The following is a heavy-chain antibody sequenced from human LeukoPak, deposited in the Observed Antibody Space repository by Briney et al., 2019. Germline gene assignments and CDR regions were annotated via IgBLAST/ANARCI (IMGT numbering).Heavy chain of an antibody. Sequence: GGSLRLSCEAAGLTFSSHSMNWVRQAPGKGLEWVSSISSRSSYIYYADSVKGRFTISRDNAKKSLYLQMNSLRAEDTAVYYCVVVIATSTVDYWGQGTLVTVSS. CDR3: VVVIATSTVDY. D-gene: IGHD3-22*01. CDR1: GLTFSSHS. V-gene: IGHV3-21*01. J-gene: IGHJ4*02. CDR2: ISSRSSYI.